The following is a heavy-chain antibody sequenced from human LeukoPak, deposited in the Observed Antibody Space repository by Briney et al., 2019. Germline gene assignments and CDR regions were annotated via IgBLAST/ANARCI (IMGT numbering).Heavy chain of an antibody. D-gene: IGHD3-22*01. J-gene: IGHJ3*02. CDR3: AIALSSGYQPGNDAFDI. CDR2: IWYDGSNK. V-gene: IGHV3-33*01. CDR1: GFTFSSYG. Sequence: GGSLRLSCAASGFTFSSYGMHWVRQAPGKGLEWVAVIWYDGSNKYYADSVKGRFTISRDNSKNTLYLQMNSLRAEDTAVYYCAIALSSGYQPGNDAFDIWGQGTMVTVSS.